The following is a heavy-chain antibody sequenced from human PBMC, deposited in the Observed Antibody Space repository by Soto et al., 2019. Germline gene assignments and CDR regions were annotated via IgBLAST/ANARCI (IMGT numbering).Heavy chain of an antibody. CDR2: IYYSGST. CDR1: GGSISSSSYY. J-gene: IGHJ4*02. D-gene: IGHD3-9*01. CDR3: ARDPYYDILTGYSPIDY. V-gene: IGHV4-39*02. Sequence: QLQLQESGPGLVKPSETLSLTCTVSGGSISSSSYYWGWIRQPPGKGLEWIGSIYYSGSTYYNPSLKSPVTISVDTSKNQFSLKLSSVTAADTAVYYCARDPYYDILTGYSPIDYWGQGTLVTVSS.